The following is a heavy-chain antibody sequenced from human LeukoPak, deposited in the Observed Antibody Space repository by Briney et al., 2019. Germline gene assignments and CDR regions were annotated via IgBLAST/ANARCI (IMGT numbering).Heavy chain of an antibody. CDR2: IWYHGRNE. CDR1: GFTFSGSG. D-gene: IGHD1-1*01. J-gene: IGHJ4*02. V-gene: IGHV3-33*01. CDR3: ARDSAVGRLGF. Sequence: GGSLRLSCAASGFTFSGSGFHWVRQAPGKGLEWVADIWYHGRNEYYADSAKGRFTISRDNSKNTLYLQMNSLRAEDTAVYYCARDSAVGRLGFWGQGTLVTVSS.